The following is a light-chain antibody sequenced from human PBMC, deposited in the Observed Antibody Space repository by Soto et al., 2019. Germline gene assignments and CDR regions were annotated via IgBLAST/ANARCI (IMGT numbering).Light chain of an antibody. CDR1: SSDVGGYNY. V-gene: IGLV2-14*01. CDR2: DVS. CDR3: SSYTSSSTPWV. Sequence: QSVLTQPASVSGSPGQSITISCTGTSSDVGGYNYVSWYQQHPGKAPKLMIYDVSNRPSGVSNRFSGSKSGNTASLTISGLQVEYEADYYCSSYTSSSTPWVFGGGTKLTVL. J-gene: IGLJ3*02.